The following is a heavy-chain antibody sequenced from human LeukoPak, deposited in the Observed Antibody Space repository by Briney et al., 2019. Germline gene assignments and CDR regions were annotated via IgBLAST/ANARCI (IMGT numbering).Heavy chain of an antibody. CDR1: GFTFSSYA. Sequence: GGSLRLSCAASGFTFSSYAMSWVRQAPGKGLEWVSAISGSGGSTYYADSVKGRFTISRDNSKNTLYLQMNSLRAEDTAVYYCAKQGPARIPTVVVTAMAHWGRGTLVTVSS. V-gene: IGHV3-23*01. CDR3: AKQGPARIPTVVVTAMAH. D-gene: IGHD2-21*02. CDR2: ISGSGGST. J-gene: IGHJ4*02.